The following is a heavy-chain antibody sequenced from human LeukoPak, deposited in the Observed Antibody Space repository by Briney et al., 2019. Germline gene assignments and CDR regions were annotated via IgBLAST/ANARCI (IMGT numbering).Heavy chain of an antibody. CDR3: ARDRGYYDSSGYYAYYFDY. V-gene: IGHV4-61*02. CDR1: GGSIGSGSYY. J-gene: IGHJ4*02. CDR2: IYTSGST. D-gene: IGHD3-22*01. Sequence: PSETLSLTCTVSGGSIGSGSYYRSWIRQPAGKGLEWIGRIYTSGSTNYNPSLKSRVTISVDTSKNQFSLKLSSVTAADTAVYYCARDRGYYDSSGYYAYYFDYWGQGTLVTVSS.